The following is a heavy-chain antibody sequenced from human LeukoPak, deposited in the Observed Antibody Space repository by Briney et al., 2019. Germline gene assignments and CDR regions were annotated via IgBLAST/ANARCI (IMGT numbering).Heavy chain of an antibody. J-gene: IGHJ6*02. CDR3: ANELEPPDGYYGMDV. CDR1: GGSISSYY. V-gene: IGHV4-39*01. D-gene: IGHD1-14*01. Sequence: SETLSLTCTVSGGSISSYYWGWIRQPPGKGLEWIGSIYYSGSTYYNPSLKSRVTISVDTSKNQFSLKLSSVTAADTAVYYYANELEPPDGYYGMDVWGQGTTVTVSS. CDR2: IYYSGST.